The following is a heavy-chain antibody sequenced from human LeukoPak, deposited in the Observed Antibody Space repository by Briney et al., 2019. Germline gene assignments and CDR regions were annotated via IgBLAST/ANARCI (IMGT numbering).Heavy chain of an antibody. CDR3: ARDRCSSTSCYKTYYYYYYGMDV. V-gene: IGHV3-30*04. CDR2: ISYDGSNK. CDR1: GFTFSSYA. Sequence: GGSLRLSCAASGFTFSSYAMHWVRQAPGKGLEWVAVISYDGSNKYYADSVKGRFTISRDNSKNTLYLQMNSLRAEDTAVYYCARDRCSSTSCYKTYYYYYYGMDVWGQGTTVTVSS. D-gene: IGHD2-2*02. J-gene: IGHJ6*02.